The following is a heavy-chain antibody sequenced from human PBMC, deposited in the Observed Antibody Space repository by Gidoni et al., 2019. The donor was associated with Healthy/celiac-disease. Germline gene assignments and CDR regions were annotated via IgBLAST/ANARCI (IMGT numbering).Heavy chain of an antibody. J-gene: IGHJ3*02. V-gene: IGHV3-23*01. CDR1: GFTFSSYA. CDR3: AKTPPPGDIVVVPAASAFDI. CDR2: IIGSGGST. Sequence: EVQLLASGGGVVQPGGSLRLSCAASGFTFSSYAMSWVRQAPGKGLELVPAIIGSGGSTDYADSVKGRFTISIDNSKNTLYLQMNSLRAEDTAVYYCAKTPPPGDIVVVPAASAFDIWGQGTMVTVSS. D-gene: IGHD2-2*01.